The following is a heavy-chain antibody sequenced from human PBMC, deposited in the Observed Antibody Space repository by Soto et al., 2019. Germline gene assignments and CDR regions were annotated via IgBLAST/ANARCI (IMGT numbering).Heavy chain of an antibody. CDR2: ISSEGSKK. V-gene: IGHV3-30*18. CDR3: AKEYTTFRDTFPY. Sequence: QVQLVESGGGVVQPGRSLRLSCAASGFTFSTYAMYWVRQAPGKGLGWVASISSEGSKKDFADSVKGRITISRDSSKNSLYLQMDSLRAEDTAVYYCAKEYTTFRDTFPYWGQGTRVIGSS. CDR1: GFTFSTYA. D-gene: IGHD5-18*01. J-gene: IGHJ4*02.